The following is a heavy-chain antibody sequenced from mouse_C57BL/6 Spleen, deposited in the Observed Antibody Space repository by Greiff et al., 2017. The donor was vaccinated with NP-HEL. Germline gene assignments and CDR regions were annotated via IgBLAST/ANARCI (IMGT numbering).Heavy chain of an antibody. V-gene: IGHV5-17*01. CDR1: GFTFSDYG. Sequence: EVKLMESGGGLVKPGGSLKLSCAASGFTFSDYGMHWVRQAPEKGLEWVAYISSGSSTIYYADTVKGRFTISRDNAKNTLFLQMSSLRSEDTAMYYGERPMYYGRSLGFAYWGQGTLVTVSA. D-gene: IGHD1-1*01. CDR3: ERPMYYGRSLGFAY. CDR2: ISSGSSTI. J-gene: IGHJ3*01.